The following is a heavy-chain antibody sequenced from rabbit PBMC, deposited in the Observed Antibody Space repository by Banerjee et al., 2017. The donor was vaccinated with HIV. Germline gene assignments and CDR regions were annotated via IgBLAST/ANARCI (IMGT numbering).Heavy chain of an antibody. CDR2: IYTGSGST. Sequence: QSLEESGGDLVKPGASLTLTCTASGFSFSSSYWICWVRQAPGKGLEWIACIYTGSGSTYYASWAKGRFTISKTSSTTVTLQLNSLTAADTATYFCARGEYAGSSYRDLWGPGTLVTVS. D-gene: IGHD8-1*01. CDR3: ARGEYAGSSYRDL. J-gene: IGHJ4*01. V-gene: IGHV1S40*01. CDR1: GFSFSSSYW.